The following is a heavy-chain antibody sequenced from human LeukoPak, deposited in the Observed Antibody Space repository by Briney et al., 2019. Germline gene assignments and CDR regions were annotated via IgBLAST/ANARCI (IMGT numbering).Heavy chain of an antibody. D-gene: IGHD2-2*01. J-gene: IGHJ5*02. CDR3: AREAREKDIVVVPAAQGGVDP. CDR1: GGSISSGGYY. V-gene: IGHV4-30-2*01. Sequence: PSETLSLTCTVSGGSISSGGYYWSWIRQPPGKGLEWIGYIYHSGSTYYNPSLKSRVTISVDRSRNQFSLKLSSVTAADTAVYYCAREAREKDIVVVPAAQGGVDPWGQGTLVTVSS. CDR2: IYHSGST.